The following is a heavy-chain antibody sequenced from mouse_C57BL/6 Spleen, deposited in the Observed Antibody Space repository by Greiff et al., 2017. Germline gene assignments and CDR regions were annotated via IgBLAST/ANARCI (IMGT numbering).Heavy chain of an antibody. V-gene: IGHV1-69*01. CDR2: IDPSDSYT. D-gene: IGHD1-1*01. Sequence: VQLQQPGAELVMPGASVKLSCKASGYTFTSYWMHWVKQRPGQGLEWIGEIDPSDSYTNYNQKFKGKSALTVDKSSSTAYMQLSSLTSEDSAVYYCARSGYYGSSPWCADWGQGTLVTVSA. CDR1: GYTFTSYW. CDR3: ARSGYYGSSPWCAD. J-gene: IGHJ3*01.